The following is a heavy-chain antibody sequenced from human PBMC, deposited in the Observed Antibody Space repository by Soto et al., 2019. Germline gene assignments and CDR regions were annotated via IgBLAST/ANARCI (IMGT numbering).Heavy chain of an antibody. CDR3: AREMGIAAHSYSYGMDV. Sequence: QVQLVQSGAEVKKPGSSVKVSCKASGGTFSSYAISWVRQAPGQGLEWMGGIIPIFGTANYAQKFQGRVTITADESTSTAYMELSSLRSEDTAVYYCAREMGIAAHSYSYGMDVWGQGTTVTVSS. D-gene: IGHD6-13*01. J-gene: IGHJ6*02. CDR2: IIPIFGTA. V-gene: IGHV1-69*01. CDR1: GGTFSSYA.